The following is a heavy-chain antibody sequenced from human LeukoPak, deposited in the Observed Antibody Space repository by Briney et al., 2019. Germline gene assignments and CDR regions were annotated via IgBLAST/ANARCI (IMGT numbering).Heavy chain of an antibody. V-gene: IGHV4-59*08. D-gene: IGHD3-22*01. CDR2: IYYSGST. CDR3: ASGTYYYDSTGLRYYYYRLDI. CDR1: GGSISSYY. Sequence: SETLSLTCIVSGGSISSYYWSWIRQPPGKGLEWIGYIYYSGSTNYNPSLKSRVTISVDTSKNQFSLKLRSVTAADTAVYYCASGTYYYDSTGLRYYYYRLDIWGQGTTVTVPS. J-gene: IGHJ6*02.